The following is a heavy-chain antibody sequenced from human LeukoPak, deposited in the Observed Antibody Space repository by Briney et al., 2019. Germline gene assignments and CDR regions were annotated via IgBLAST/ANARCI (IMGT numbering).Heavy chain of an antibody. CDR2: IYHSGST. D-gene: IGHD3-22*01. CDR3: AGPIVGETYFDY. CDR1: GGSISSSNW. V-gene: IGHV4-4*02. J-gene: IGHJ4*02. Sequence: SETLSLTCAVSGGSISSSNWWSWVRQPPGKGLEWIGEIYHSGSTYYNPSLKSRVTISVDTSKNQFSLKLSSVTAADTAVYYCAGPIVGETYFDYWGQGTLVTVSS.